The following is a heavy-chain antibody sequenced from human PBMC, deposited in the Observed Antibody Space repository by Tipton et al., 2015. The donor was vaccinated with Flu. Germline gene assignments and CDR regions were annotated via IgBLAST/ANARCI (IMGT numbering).Heavy chain of an antibody. D-gene: IGHD6-19*01. CDR2: ISGSGDRK. V-gene: IGHV3-23*01. J-gene: IGHJ6*02. CDR3: APTPGAVADNAGYYYGMEV. CDR1: GITLSTFA. Sequence: SLRLSCATSGITLSTFAMSWVRQAPGKGLEWVSIISGSGDRKYFADAVKGRFDISRDNSKDTVYLHMDRLRADDTAVYYCAPTPGAVADNAGYYYGMEVRGQGTPVTVSS.